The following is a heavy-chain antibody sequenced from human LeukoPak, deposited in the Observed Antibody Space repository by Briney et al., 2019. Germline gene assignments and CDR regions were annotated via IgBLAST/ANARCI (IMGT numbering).Heavy chain of an antibody. CDR3: AREPGYSAFDL. CDR2: INRDGSVK. J-gene: IGHJ4*02. CDR1: GFTFTAFW. D-gene: IGHD5-12*01. V-gene: IGHV3-7*01. Sequence: PGGSLRLSCAASGFTFTAFWMSWVRQTPEKGLEFVANINRDGSVKNYVDSVKGRFTISRDNAKKSLFLELNSLRADDTAVFFCAREPGYSAFDLWGQGSLVTVSS.